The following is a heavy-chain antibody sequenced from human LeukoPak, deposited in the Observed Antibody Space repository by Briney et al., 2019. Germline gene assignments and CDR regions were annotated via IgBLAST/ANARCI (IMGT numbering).Heavy chain of an antibody. J-gene: IGHJ4*02. D-gene: IGHD5-18*01. CDR3: ARVGDTAMAPFAW. CDR2: INHSGST. CDR1: GGSFSGYY. V-gene: IGHV4-34*01. Sequence: TSETLSLTCAVYGGSFSGYYWSRIRQPPGKGLEWIGEINHSGSTNYNPSLKSRVTISVDTSKNQFSLKLRSVTAADTAVYYCARVGDTAMAPFAWWGQGTLVTVSS.